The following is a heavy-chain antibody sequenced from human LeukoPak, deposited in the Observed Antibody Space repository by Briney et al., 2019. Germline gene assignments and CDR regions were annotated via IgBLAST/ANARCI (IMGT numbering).Heavy chain of an antibody. Sequence: ASVKVSCKVSGCTLTELSMHWVRQAPGKGLEWMGGFDPEDGETIYAQKFQGRVTMTEDTSTDTAYMELSSLRSEDTAVYYCATVVYYYDSSGYYYWGQGTLVTVSS. CDR2: FDPEDGET. J-gene: IGHJ4*02. CDR1: GCTLTELS. V-gene: IGHV1-24*01. CDR3: ATVVYYYDSSGYYY. D-gene: IGHD3-22*01.